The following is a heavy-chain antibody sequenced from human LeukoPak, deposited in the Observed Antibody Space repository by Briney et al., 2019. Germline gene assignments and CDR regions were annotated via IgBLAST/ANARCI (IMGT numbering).Heavy chain of an antibody. Sequence: SETLSLTCAVYGGSFNGYYWSWIRQPPGKGLEWIGEINHSGSTNFNPSLKSRVTISLDTSENQFSLKLSSVTAADTAVYYCARRWPYCSGGSCYWYFDLWGRGTLVTVSS. J-gene: IGHJ2*01. CDR2: INHSGST. CDR1: GGSFNGYY. V-gene: IGHV4-34*01. CDR3: ARRWPYCSGGSCYWYFDL. D-gene: IGHD2-15*01.